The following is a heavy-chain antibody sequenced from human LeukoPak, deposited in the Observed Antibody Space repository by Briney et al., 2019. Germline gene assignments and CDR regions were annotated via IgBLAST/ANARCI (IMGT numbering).Heavy chain of an antibody. CDR2: ISSSSTI. Sequence: PGGSLRLSCAASGFTFSNYGMDWVRQAPGKGLEWVSYISSSSTISYADSVKGGFTISRDNAKNSLYLQMNSLRDEDTAVYYCARGGASRPDYWGQGTLVTVSS. CDR1: GFTFSNYG. CDR3: ARGGASRPDY. V-gene: IGHV3-48*02. D-gene: IGHD6-6*01. J-gene: IGHJ4*02.